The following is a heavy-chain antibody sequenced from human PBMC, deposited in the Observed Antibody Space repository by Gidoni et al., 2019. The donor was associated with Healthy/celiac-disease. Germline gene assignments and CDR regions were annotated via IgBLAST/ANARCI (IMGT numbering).Heavy chain of an antibody. Sequence: QVQLVQSGAEVKKPGASVKVSCKASGYTFNSHDINWVRQATGQGLEWMGWMNPNSGNTGYAQKFQGRVTMTRNTSISTAYMELSSLRSEDTAVYYCARGAKYYDFWSGYSGVYYYYYYMDVWGKGTTVTVSS. CDR3: ARGAKYYDFWSGYSGVYYYYYYMDV. D-gene: IGHD3-3*01. V-gene: IGHV1-8*01. CDR2: MNPNSGNT. J-gene: IGHJ6*03. CDR1: GYTFNSHD.